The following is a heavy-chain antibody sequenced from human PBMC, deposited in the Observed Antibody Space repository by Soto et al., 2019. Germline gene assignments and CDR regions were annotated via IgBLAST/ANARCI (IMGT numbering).Heavy chain of an antibody. Sequence: QVQLVQSGAEVKKPGSSVKVSCKASGGTFSSNTISWVRQAPGQGLEWMGRIIPILGIANYAQKFQGRVTITADKSTSTADMELSSLRSEDTAVYYCADLAVADTGMDVWGQGTTVTVSS. CDR2: IIPILGIA. V-gene: IGHV1-69*02. D-gene: IGHD2-15*01. CDR3: ADLAVADTGMDV. J-gene: IGHJ6*02. CDR1: GGTFSSNT.